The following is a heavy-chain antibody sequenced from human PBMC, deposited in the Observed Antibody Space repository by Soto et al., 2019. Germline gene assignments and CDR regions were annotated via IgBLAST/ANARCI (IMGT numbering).Heavy chain of an antibody. CDR3: ASLCSGGSCYSVY. D-gene: IGHD2-15*01. J-gene: IGHJ4*02. CDR1: GFTFSSYS. Sequence: GSLRLSCAASGFTFSSYSMNWVRQAPGKGLEWVSSISSSSSYIYYADSVKGRFTISRDNAKNSLYLQMSSLRAEDTAVYYCASLCSGGSCYSVYWGQGTLVTVSS. V-gene: IGHV3-21*01. CDR2: ISSSSSYI.